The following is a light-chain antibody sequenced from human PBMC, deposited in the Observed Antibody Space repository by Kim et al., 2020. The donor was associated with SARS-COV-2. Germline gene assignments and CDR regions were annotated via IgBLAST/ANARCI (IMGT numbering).Light chain of an antibody. Sequence: SYELTQPPSVSVSPGQTASITCSGDKLGDKYACWYQQKPGQSPVLVIYQDSKRPSGIPERFSGSNSGKTATLTISGTQAMDEADYYCPAWDSSTAVFGGG. V-gene: IGLV3-1*01. CDR2: QDS. CDR3: PAWDSSTAV. J-gene: IGLJ2*01. CDR1: KLGDKY.